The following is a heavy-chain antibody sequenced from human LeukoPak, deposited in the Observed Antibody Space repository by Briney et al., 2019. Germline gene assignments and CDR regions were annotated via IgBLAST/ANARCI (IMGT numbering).Heavy chain of an antibody. CDR1: GGSISSNNW. J-gene: IGHJ1*01. D-gene: IGHD3-10*01. CDR2: MYHSGST. CDR3: ARSTYYYGSGSPAEYFQH. Sequence: SETLSLTCAVFGGSISSNNWWSWVRQPPGKGLEWIGEMYHSGSTYYNPSLKSRVTISVDTSKNQFSLKLSSVTAADTAVYYCARSTYYYGSGSPAEYFQHWGQGTLVTVSS. V-gene: IGHV4-4*02.